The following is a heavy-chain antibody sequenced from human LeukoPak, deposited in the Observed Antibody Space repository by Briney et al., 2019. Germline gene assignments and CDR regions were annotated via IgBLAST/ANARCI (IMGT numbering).Heavy chain of an antibody. CDR2: ISSSSSYI. Sequence: GGSLRLSCAASGFTFSSYSMNWVRQAPGKGLEWVSSISSSSSYIYYADSVKGRFTISRDNAKNSLYLQMNSLRAEDTAVYYCAKLYGSGSYYNGDLWGQGTLVTVSS. CDR1: GFTFSSYS. J-gene: IGHJ5*02. D-gene: IGHD3-10*01. V-gene: IGHV3-21*01. CDR3: AKLYGSGSYYNGDL.